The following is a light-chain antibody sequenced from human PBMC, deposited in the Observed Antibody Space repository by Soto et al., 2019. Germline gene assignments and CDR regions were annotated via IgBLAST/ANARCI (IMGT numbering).Light chain of an antibody. V-gene: IGLV1-44*01. CDR3: AAWDGSLNNVL. CDR2: GDN. CDR1: GSSIGTNT. J-gene: IGLJ2*01. Sequence: QSVLTQPPSASGTPGQRVTISCSGSGSSIGTNTVNWYRQLPGTAPKLLIYGDNKRPSGVPDRFSGSKSGTSASLAISGLQSEDEADYYCAAWDGSLNNVLFGGATKLTVL.